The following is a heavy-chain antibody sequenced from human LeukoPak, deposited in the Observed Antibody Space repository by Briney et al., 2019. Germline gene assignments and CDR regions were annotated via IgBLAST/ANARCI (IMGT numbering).Heavy chain of an antibody. D-gene: IGHD4/OR15-4a*01. CDR3: ARATRLTDGFDY. CDR2: IIPILGIA. V-gene: IGHV1-69*04. Sequence: ASVKVSCKASGGTFSSYAISWVRQAPGQGLEWMGRIIPILGIANYAQKFQGRVTITADKSTSTAYMELSSLRSEDTAVYYCARATRLTDGFDYWSQGTLVTVSS. J-gene: IGHJ4*02. CDR1: GGTFSSYA.